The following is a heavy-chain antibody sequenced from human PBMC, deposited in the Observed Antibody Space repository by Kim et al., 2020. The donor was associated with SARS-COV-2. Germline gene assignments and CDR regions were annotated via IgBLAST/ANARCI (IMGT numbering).Heavy chain of an antibody. D-gene: IGHD3-10*01. V-gene: IGHV3-30*01. CDR3: ARDGTYGSGSMTFDP. Sequence: DSVEGRFTISRDNSKNTLYLKMNSLRAEDTAVYYCARDGTYGSGSMTFDPWGQGTLVTVSS. J-gene: IGHJ5*02.